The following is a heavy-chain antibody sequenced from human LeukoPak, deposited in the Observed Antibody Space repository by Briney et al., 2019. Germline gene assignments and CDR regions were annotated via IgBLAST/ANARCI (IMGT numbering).Heavy chain of an antibody. CDR2: IFYSGAA. CDR1: GGSISSSAYY. J-gene: IGHJ5*02. V-gene: IGHV4-39*01. Sequence: SETLSLTCTVSGGSISSSAYYWGWVRQPPGKGLEWIGSIFYSGAAHCNPSLKSRVTISVDTSINQFSVMLSSVTAADTAVYYCARRIANRNWFDRWGQGTLVTVSS. CDR3: ARRIANRNWFDR. D-gene: IGHD1/OR15-1a*01.